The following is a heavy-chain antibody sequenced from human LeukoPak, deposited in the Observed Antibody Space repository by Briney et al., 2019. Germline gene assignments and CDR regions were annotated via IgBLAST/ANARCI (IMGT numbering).Heavy chain of an antibody. J-gene: IGHJ6*04. D-gene: IGHD3-10*01. V-gene: IGHV1-46*01. CDR3: ARAELWFGELGGYYYYGMDV. Sequence: AASVKVSCKASGYTFTSYYMHWVRQAPGQGLEWMGIINPSGGSTSYAQKFQGRVTMTRDTSTSTVYMELSSLRAEDTAVYHCARAELWFGELGGYYYYGMDVWGKGTTVTVSS. CDR2: INPSGGST. CDR1: GYTFTSYY.